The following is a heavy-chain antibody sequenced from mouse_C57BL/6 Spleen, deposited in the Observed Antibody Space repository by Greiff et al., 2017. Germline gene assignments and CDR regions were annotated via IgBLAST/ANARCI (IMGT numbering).Heavy chain of an antibody. CDR1: GFTFSDYY. D-gene: IGHD1-1*01. J-gene: IGHJ1*03. CDR2: IIYDGSST. CDR3: AREDYCGSSYWYFDV. V-gene: IGHV5-16*01. Sequence: EVQGVESEGGLVQPGRSMKLSCTASGFTFSDYYMAWVRQVPEKGLEWVANIIYDGSSTYYLDSLKSRFIISSDNAKNNLYLQMRSLKSGDTATYYSAREDYCGSSYWYFDVWGTGTTVTVSS.